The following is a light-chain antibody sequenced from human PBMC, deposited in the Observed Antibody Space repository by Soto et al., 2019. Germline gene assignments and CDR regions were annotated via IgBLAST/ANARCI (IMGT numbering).Light chain of an antibody. J-gene: IGKJ2*01. CDR2: DAS. Sequence: EVVLTQSPATLSLSPGERVTLSCRASQSIRKYLAWYQQKPGQAPRLLIYDASNRVAGVPARFSGSGSGTDFTLTISSLEPEDFAVYYCQQRTIWPSFGQGTRLEIK. V-gene: IGKV3-11*01. CDR1: QSIRKY. CDR3: QQRTIWPS.